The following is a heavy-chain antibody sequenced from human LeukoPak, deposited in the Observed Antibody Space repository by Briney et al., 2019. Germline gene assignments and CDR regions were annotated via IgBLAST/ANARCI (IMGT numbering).Heavy chain of an antibody. Sequence: GGSLRLSCAASGFTFTNTWMIWVRQDPGKGLEWVGRIKSRGDGGTADYAAPVKGRFTISRDDSKNMLYLQMNSLKTEDTAVYYCTTRYCSSTFCYDKGFDMWGQGTMVTVSS. D-gene: IGHD2-2*01. J-gene: IGHJ3*02. V-gene: IGHV3-15*01. CDR1: GFTFTNTW. CDR2: IKSRGDGGTA. CDR3: TTRYCSSTFCYDKGFDM.